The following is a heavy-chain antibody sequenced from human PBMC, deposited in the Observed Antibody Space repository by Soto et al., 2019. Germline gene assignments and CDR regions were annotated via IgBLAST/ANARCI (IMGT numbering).Heavy chain of an antibody. V-gene: IGHV1-3*05. CDR3: AILGTYYFDNSDNYFDF. CDR2: INAGNGNT. D-gene: IGHD3-22*01. Sequence: QVQLVQSGAEEMKPGASVKVSCKASGYTLTRYCIHWVRQAPGQRLEWMGWINAGNGNTKFSQKFNGRDTITMNPSASTDYMVLRGLRYEDTSVYYCAILGTYYFDNSDNYFDFWGQGTLVTVAS. J-gene: IGHJ4*02. CDR1: GYTLTRYC.